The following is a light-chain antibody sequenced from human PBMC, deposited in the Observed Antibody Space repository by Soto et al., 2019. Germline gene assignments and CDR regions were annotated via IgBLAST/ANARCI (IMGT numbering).Light chain of an antibody. CDR2: VAS. CDR1: QRIRTD. J-gene: IGKJ4*01. V-gene: IGKV1-39*01. CDR3: QQSYKTPHT. Sequence: IQMTQSPSSLSASVGERVTITCRASQRIRTDLNWYQQRPGKAPKVLIYVASTLQTGVPSRFSGSSSGTDFTLTITSLQPEDFALYYCQQSYKTPHTFGGGTRVEIK.